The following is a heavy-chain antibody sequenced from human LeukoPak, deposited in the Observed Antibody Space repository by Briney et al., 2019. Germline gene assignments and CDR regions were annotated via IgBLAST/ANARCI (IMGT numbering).Heavy chain of an antibody. J-gene: IGHJ5*02. D-gene: IGHD3-3*01. V-gene: IGHV3-74*01. CDR3: ARGFCSGFSTPWFDP. CDR1: GFTFSSYW. CDR2: INSDGSST. Sequence: GGSLRLSCAASGFTFSSYWMHWVRQAPGKGLVWVSRINSDGSSTSYADSVKGRFTISRDNAKNTLYLQMNSLRAEDTAVYYCARGFCSGFSTPWFDPWGQGTLVTVSS.